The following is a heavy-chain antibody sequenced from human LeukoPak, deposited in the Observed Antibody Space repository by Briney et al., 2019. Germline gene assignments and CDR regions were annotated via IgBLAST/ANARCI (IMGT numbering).Heavy chain of an antibody. J-gene: IGHJ4*02. CDR3: VRDSDDYYWALDF. CDR2: TYYRSRWGN. D-gene: IGHD3-10*01. Sequence: SQTLSATCAISGDSASINIATWNWVRQSPSRGLEWLGRTYYRSRWGNDYAISVKGRITINPDTSRNQFSLQLNSVTPEDTAVYYCVRDSDDYYWALDFWGQGTPVTVSS. V-gene: IGHV6-1*01. CDR1: GDSASINIAT.